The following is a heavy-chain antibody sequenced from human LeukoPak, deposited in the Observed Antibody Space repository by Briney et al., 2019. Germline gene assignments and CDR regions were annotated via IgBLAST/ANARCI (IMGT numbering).Heavy chain of an antibody. Sequence: PSETLSLTCTVSGGSISSYHWSWIRQPPGKGLEWIGYIYYSGSTNYNPSLKSRVTISVDTSKNQFSLKLSSVTAADTAVYYCARDNPRGPFDYWGQGTLVTVSS. J-gene: IGHJ4*02. CDR2: IYYSGST. CDR3: ARDNPRGPFDY. CDR1: GGSISSYH. V-gene: IGHV4-59*01. D-gene: IGHD1-14*01.